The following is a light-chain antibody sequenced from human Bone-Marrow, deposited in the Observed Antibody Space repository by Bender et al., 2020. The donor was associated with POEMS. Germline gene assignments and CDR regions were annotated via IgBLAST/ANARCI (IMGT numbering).Light chain of an antibody. CDR3: AVWDDSLNGWV. CDR1: SSNIGAHA. V-gene: IGLV1-44*01. J-gene: IGLJ3*02. Sequence: QSVLTQPPSASGTPGQRVTISCSGGSSNIGAHAVNWYQHLPGTAPKLLIYSSHRRPSEVPDRFSGSRSGTSASLVISGLQSGDEADYYCAVWDDSLNGWVFGGGTKLTVL. CDR2: SSH.